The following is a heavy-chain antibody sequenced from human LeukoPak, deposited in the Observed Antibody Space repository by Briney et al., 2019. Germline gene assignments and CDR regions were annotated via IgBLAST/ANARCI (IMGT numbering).Heavy chain of an antibody. J-gene: IGHJ6*03. Sequence: PGGSLRLSCAASGFTFSSYAMNWVRQAPGKGLEWVSTISGSGVNTYFADSVKGRFTISRDNSKNTLYLQMNTLRAEDTAVYYCAKTPGYGDYSMDVRGKGTRVTVSS. CDR3: AKTPGYGDYSMDV. V-gene: IGHV3-23*01. CDR2: ISGSGVNT. CDR1: GFTFSSYA. D-gene: IGHD4-17*01.